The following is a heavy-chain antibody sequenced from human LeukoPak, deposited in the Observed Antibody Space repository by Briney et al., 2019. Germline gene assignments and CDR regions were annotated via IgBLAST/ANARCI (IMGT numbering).Heavy chain of an antibody. CDR1: GYTFTSYG. Sequence: ASVKVSCRASGYTFTSYGISWVRQAPGQGLEWMGWISAYNGNTNYAQKLQGRVTMTTDTSTSTAYMELRSLRSDDTAVYYCARDRVLHSMAQDAFDIWGQGTMVTVSS. V-gene: IGHV1-18*01. J-gene: IGHJ3*02. CDR2: ISAYNGNT. D-gene: IGHD2/OR15-2a*01. CDR3: ARDRVLHSMAQDAFDI.